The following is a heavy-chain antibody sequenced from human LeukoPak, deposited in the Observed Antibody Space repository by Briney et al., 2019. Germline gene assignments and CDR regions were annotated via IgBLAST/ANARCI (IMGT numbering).Heavy chain of an antibody. CDR1: GGSISGYY. V-gene: IGHV4-59*01. J-gene: IGHJ4*02. Sequence: SETLSLPCTVSGGSISGYYWSWIRQPPGKGLEWIGYIYYSGSTNYNPSLKSRVTISVDTSKNQFSLKLSSVTAADTAVYYCARESDDILTGFDYWGQGTLVTVSS. D-gene: IGHD3-9*01. CDR3: ARESDDILTGFDY. CDR2: IYYSGST.